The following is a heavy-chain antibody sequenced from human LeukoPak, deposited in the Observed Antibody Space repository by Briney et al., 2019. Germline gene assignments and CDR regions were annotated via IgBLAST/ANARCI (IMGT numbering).Heavy chain of an antibody. CDR2: INSDGSST. CDR1: GFTFSSYW. J-gene: IGHJ6*04. D-gene: IGHD3-10*02. Sequence: GGSLRLSCPASGFTFSSYWMHWVRQAPGKGLVWVSRINSDGSSTSYADSVKGRFTISRDNAKNSLYLQMNSLRAEDTAVYYCAELGITMIGGVWGKGTTVTISS. V-gene: IGHV3-74*01. CDR3: AELGITMIGGV.